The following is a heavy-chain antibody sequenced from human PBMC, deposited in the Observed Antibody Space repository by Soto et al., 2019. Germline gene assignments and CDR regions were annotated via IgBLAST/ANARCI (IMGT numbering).Heavy chain of an antibody. D-gene: IGHD2-2*01. Sequence: GASVKVSCKASGYTFTSYGISWVRQAPGQGLEWMGWISAYNGNTNYAQKLQGRVTMTTDTSTSTAYMELRSLRSDDTAVYYCARDIVVVPAAHYYYGMDVWGQGTTVTVSS. J-gene: IGHJ6*02. V-gene: IGHV1-18*01. CDR1: GYTFTSYG. CDR3: ARDIVVVPAAHYYYGMDV. CDR2: ISAYNGNT.